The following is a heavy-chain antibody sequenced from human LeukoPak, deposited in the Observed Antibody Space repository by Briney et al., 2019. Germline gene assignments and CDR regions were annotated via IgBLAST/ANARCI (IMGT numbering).Heavy chain of an antibody. CDR2: ISYNGNDK. CDR1: GFTFSSYA. D-gene: IGHD6-13*01. J-gene: IGHJ4*02. V-gene: IGHV3-30-3*01. CDR3: ARDRDLGAAAYYFDY. Sequence: GGSLRLSCAVSGFTFSSYAMHWVRQAPGKRLEWVAVISYNGNDKYNADSVKGRFTISRDNSKNTLYLQMNSLRAEDTAVYYCARDRDLGAAAYYFDYWGQGTLVTVSS.